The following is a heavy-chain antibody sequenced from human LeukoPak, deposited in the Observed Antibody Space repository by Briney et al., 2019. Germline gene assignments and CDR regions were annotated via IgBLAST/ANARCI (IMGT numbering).Heavy chain of an antibody. CDR1: GGSIGSSNHY. CDR3: ARRFETYYFGF. J-gene: IGHJ4*02. CDR2: IHYSGYT. V-gene: IGHV4-39*01. D-gene: IGHD3-9*01. Sequence: SETLSLTCSVSGGSIGSSNHYWAWIRQPPGKGLEWIGSIHYSGYTYYRPSLKSRVTISVDTSKNQFYLKLTSMIAADTAVYYCARRFETYYFGFWGQGTLVTVSS.